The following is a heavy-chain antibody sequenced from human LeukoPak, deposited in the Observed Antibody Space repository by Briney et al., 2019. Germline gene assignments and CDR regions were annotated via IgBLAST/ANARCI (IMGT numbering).Heavy chain of an antibody. Sequence: PGGSLRLSCAASGFTFSSYSMNWVRQAPGKGLEWVSYISSSSSTIYYADSVKGRFTISRDNAKNSLYLQMNSLRAEDTAVYYCAKESGSGWLKYYFDYWGQGTLVTVSS. CDR3: AKESGSGWLKYYFDY. J-gene: IGHJ4*02. CDR2: ISSSSSTI. CDR1: GFTFSSYS. D-gene: IGHD6-19*01. V-gene: IGHV3-48*01.